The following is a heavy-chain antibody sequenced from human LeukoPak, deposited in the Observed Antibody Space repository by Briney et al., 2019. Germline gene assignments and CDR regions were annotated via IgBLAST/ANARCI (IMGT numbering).Heavy chain of an antibody. D-gene: IGHD3/OR15-3a*01. Sequence: PSETLSLTCPVSGGSISSYYWSWIRQPPGKGLEWIGYIYYSGSTNYNPSLKSRVTISVDTSKNQFSLKLSSVTAADTAVYYCARRTGYYDGFDYWGQGTLVTISS. V-gene: IGHV4-59*01. CDR3: ARRTGYYDGFDY. CDR2: IYYSGST. CDR1: GGSISSYY. J-gene: IGHJ4*02.